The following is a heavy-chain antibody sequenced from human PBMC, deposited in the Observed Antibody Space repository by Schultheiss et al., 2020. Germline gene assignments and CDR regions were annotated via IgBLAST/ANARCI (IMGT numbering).Heavy chain of an antibody. D-gene: IGHD1-14*01. CDR2: IYTKNGDT. Sequence: ASVKVSCKASGYTFTSYYMHWVRQAPGQGLEWMGYIYTKNGDTHYAQKFADRVTMARDTPINTVYMELSRLGSDDTAVYYCATSRGNRPFDYWGQGTLVTVSS. CDR3: ATSRGNRPFDY. V-gene: IGHV1-2*02. CDR1: GYTFTSYY. J-gene: IGHJ4*02.